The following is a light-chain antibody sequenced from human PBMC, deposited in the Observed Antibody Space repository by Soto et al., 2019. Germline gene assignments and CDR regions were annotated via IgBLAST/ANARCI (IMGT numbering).Light chain of an antibody. J-gene: IGLJ7*01. V-gene: IGLV4-69*01. Sequence: QSVLTQSPSASASLGASVKLSCTLSSGHSSYAIAWHQQQPEKGPRYLMKLNSDGTHSKGDGIPDRFSGSSSGAERYLTISRLQSVDEADYFCQTRGTGINVFGGGTQLTVL. CDR3: QTRGTGINV. CDR2: LNSDGTH. CDR1: SGHSSYA.